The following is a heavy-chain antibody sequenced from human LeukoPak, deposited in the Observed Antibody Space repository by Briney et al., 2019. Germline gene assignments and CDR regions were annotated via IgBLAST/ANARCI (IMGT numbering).Heavy chain of an antibody. J-gene: IGHJ6*03. CDR2: IYTSGST. D-gene: IGHD2-2*01. Sequence: SETLSLTCTVSGGSISSYYWSWIRQPAGKGLEWIGRIYTSGSTNYNPSLKSRVTMSVDTSKNQFSLKLTSVTDADTAVYYCARVGCSSTNCYGNYYMDVWGKGTTVTVS. V-gene: IGHV4-4*07. CDR3: ARVGCSSTNCYGNYYMDV. CDR1: GGSISSYY.